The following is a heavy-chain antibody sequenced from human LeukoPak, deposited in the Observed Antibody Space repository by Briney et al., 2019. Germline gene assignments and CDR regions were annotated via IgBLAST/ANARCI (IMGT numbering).Heavy chain of an antibody. CDR3: ARDLVGITMVRGVVGY. Sequence: AASVKVSCKASGYTFTGYYMHWVRQAPGQGLEWMGWINPNSGGTNYAQKFQGRVTMTRDTSISTAYMELSRLRSDDTAVYYCARDLVGITMVRGVVGYWGQGTLVTVSS. D-gene: IGHD3-10*01. V-gene: IGHV1-2*02. CDR2: INPNSGGT. J-gene: IGHJ4*02. CDR1: GYTFTGYY.